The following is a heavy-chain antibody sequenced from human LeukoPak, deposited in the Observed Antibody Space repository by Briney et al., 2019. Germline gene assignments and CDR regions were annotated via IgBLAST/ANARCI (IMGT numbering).Heavy chain of an antibody. Sequence: WASVKVSCKASGYTFTGYYMHWVRQAPGQGVEWMGWINTNTGNPTYAQGFTGRFVFSLDTSASTAYLQISSLKAEDTAVYYCASGGYYYDSSGYYYWSAFDIWGQGTMVTVSS. CDR1: GYTFTGYY. CDR3: ASGGYYYDSSGYYYWSAFDI. D-gene: IGHD3-22*01. J-gene: IGHJ3*02. CDR2: INTNTGNP. V-gene: IGHV7-4-1*02.